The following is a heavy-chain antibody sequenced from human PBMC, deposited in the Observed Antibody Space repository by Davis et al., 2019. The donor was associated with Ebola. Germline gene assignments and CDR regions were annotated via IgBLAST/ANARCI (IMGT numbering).Heavy chain of an antibody. V-gene: IGHV3-21*01. CDR2: ISSSSSYI. CDR1: GFTFSSSV. D-gene: IGHD4-17*01. J-gene: IGHJ3*02. CDR3: ALEDGDSDAFDI. Sequence: GESLKISCAASGFTFSSSVMNWVRQAPGKGLEWVSSISSSSSYIYYADSVKGRFTISRDNAKNSLYLQMNSLRAEDTAVYYCALEDGDSDAFDIWGQGTMVTVSS.